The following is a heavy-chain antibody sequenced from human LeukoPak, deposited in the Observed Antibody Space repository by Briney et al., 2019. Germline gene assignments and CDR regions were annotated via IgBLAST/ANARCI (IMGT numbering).Heavy chain of an antibody. CDR3: ARGYCSGGSCYWGDY. D-gene: IGHD2-15*01. CDR1: GGSISSIGYY. J-gene: IGHJ4*02. V-gene: IGHV4-39*01. Sequence: SETLSLTCIVSGGSISSIGYYWGWIRQPPGKGLEWIGSVYYSGSTFYNPSLKSRVTTSVDTSKSLFSLKLNSMTAADTAVYYCARGYCSGGSCYWGDYWGQGALVTVSS. CDR2: VYYSGST.